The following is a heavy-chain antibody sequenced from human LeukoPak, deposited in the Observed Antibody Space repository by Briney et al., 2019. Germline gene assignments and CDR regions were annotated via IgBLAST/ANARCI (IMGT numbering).Heavy chain of an antibody. V-gene: IGHV4-59*01. Sequence: SETLSLTCTVSGASISSYYWSWVRQPPGKGLEWIGYIYYSGSSNYNPSLKSRVTISVDMSKNQFSLKLSSVTAADTAVYYCARYQFDGYNYYFDYWGQGTMVTVSS. CDR3: ARYQFDGYNYYFDY. J-gene: IGHJ4*02. D-gene: IGHD5-24*01. CDR1: GASISSYY. CDR2: IYYSGSS.